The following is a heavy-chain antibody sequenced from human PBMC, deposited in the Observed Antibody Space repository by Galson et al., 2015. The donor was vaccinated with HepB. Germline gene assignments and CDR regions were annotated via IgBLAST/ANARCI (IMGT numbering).Heavy chain of an antibody. V-gene: IGHV1-18*01. CDR1: GYTFTSYG. D-gene: IGHD7-27*01. CDR2: ISAYNGNT. CDR3: ARDSELGIIGQLSY. J-gene: IGHJ4*02. Sequence: SVKVSCKASGYTFTSYGISWVRQAPGQGLEWMGWISAYNGNTNYAQKLQGRVTMTTDTSTSTAYMELRSLRSDDTAVYYCARDSELGIIGQLSYWGQGTLVTVSS.